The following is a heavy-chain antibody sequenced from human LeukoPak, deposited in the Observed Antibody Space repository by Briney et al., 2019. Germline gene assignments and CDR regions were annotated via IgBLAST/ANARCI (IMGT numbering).Heavy chain of an antibody. V-gene: IGHV3-23*01. Sequence: GTSLRLSCVASGFTFTNYAMSWVRQAPGKGLEWVSAITGSDGSSYYADSVKGRFTISRDNSKNTLYLQVNSLRAEDTVVYYCAKWGDYDILTGYYVPDYWGQGTLVTVSS. CDR3: AKWGDYDILTGYYVPDY. CDR2: ITGSDGSS. D-gene: IGHD3-9*01. CDR1: GFTFTNYA. J-gene: IGHJ4*02.